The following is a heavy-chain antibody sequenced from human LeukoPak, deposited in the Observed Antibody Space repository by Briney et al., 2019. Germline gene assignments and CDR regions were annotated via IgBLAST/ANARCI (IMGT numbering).Heavy chain of an antibody. V-gene: IGHV3-20*04. D-gene: IGHD5-18*01. CDR2: INWNGGST. CDR1: GFTFDDYG. J-gene: IGHJ4*02. CDR3: ARVLGGYSYAPFDY. Sequence: GGSLRLSCAASGFTFDDYGMSWVRQAAGKGLEWVSGINWNGGSTGYADSVKGRFTISRDNAKNSLYLQMNSLRAEDTALYYCARVLGGYSYAPFDYWGQGTLVTVSS.